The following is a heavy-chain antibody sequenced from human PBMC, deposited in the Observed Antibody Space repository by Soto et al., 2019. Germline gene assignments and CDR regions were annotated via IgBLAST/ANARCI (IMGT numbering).Heavy chain of an antibody. J-gene: IGHJ4*02. CDR3: GRAQRVWFGEEIDS. CDR2: IFSVVEV. V-gene: IGHV2-26*01. Sequence: QVTLKESRRVLLKPTETLTLSCFVPDFSRDNHRVGVSWVRQPPGKALEWLGHIFSVVEVSYARSLRSRLTISSDSSKSKVVLSLANLVPVDSATYYCGRAQRVWFGEEIDSWGQGALVTVSS. CDR1: DFSRDNHRVG. D-gene: IGHD3-10*01.